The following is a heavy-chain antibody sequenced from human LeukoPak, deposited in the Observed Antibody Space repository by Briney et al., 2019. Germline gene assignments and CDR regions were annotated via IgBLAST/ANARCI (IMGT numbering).Heavy chain of an antibody. D-gene: IGHD3-10*01. CDR3: AAVNYYGSGSYYNFDY. Sequence: SVKVSCKASGFTFTSSAMQWVRQARGQRLEWIGWIVVGSGNTNYAQKFQERATITRDMSTSTAYMELSSLRSEDTAVYYCAAVNYYGSGSYYNFDYWGQGTLVTVPS. CDR2: IVVGSGNT. J-gene: IGHJ4*02. CDR1: GFTFTSSA. V-gene: IGHV1-58*02.